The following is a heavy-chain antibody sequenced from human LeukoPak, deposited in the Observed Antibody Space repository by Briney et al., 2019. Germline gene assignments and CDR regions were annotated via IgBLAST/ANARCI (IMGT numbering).Heavy chain of an antibody. D-gene: IGHD3-3*01. V-gene: IGHV4-61*02. CDR2: IYPSGNT. J-gene: IGHJ4*02. CDR1: GDSISNSRHH. CDR3: ARDGVVTMELDY. Sequence: SETLSLTCTVSGDSISNSRHHWSWIRQPAGKALEWIGRIYPSGNTNYNPSLKSRVSISLDTSKNQFSLNLKSVTAADTAMYYCARDGVVTMELDYWGQGTLVTVSS.